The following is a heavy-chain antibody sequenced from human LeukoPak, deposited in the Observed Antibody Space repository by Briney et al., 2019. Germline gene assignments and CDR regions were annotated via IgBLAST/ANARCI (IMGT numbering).Heavy chain of an antibody. Sequence: SETLSLTCTVSGGSISGFYWSWIRQPPGKGLEWIGEINHSGSTSYNPSLKSRVTISVDTSKNQFSLKLSSVTAADTAVYYCARGNYYDMWAFDIWGQGTMVTVSS. J-gene: IGHJ3*02. D-gene: IGHD3-22*01. V-gene: IGHV4-34*01. CDR3: ARGNYYDMWAFDI. CDR1: GGSISGFY. CDR2: INHSGST.